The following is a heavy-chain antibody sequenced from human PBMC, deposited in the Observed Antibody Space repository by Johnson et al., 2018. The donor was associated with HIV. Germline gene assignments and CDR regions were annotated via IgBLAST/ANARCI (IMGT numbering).Heavy chain of an antibody. J-gene: IGHJ3*02. CDR2: INSAGSST. CDR3: ARGRGWSGGRVKAFDI. Sequence: LQLVESGGGLVQTGVSLRLSCPASGFTFISNFMRWVRQVPGQGLEWVSRINSAGSSTRYADSVKGRFTISRDNAKHSLSLQLNSLRVEDTAVYYCARGRGWSGGRVKAFDIWGQGTLVTVSS. D-gene: IGHD3-3*01. V-gene: IGHV3-74*02. CDR1: GFTFISNF.